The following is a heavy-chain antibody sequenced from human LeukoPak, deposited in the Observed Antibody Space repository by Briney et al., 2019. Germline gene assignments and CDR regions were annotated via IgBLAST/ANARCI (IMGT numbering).Heavy chain of an antibody. CDR2: INWSSNSI. J-gene: IGHJ4*02. D-gene: IGHD5-24*01. CDR3: AKDRGRWLQMSPFDY. CDR1: GFTFNDYA. V-gene: IGHV3-9*01. Sequence: GGSLRLSCAASGFTFNDYAMHWVRQAPGKGLEWVSGINWSSNSIGYADSVKGRFTISRDNAKNSLFLQMNSLRAEDTALYYCAKDRGRWLQMSPFDYWGQGTLVTVSS.